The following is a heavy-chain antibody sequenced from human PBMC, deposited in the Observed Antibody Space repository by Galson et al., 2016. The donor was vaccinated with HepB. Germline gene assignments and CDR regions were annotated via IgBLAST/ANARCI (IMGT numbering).Heavy chain of an antibody. Sequence: TLSLTCSVSAGSINSGGYYWSWIRQLPGKGLEWIGYIFYSGTTYYNPSLKSRVSISIDTSKGQFSLNLSSVPAADTAIEYCASVRYSGYDPGLFFDSWGQGALVTGSS. CDR3: ASVRYSGYDPGLFFDS. V-gene: IGHV4-31*03. CDR1: AGSINSGGYY. D-gene: IGHD5-12*01. CDR2: IFYSGTT. J-gene: IGHJ4*02.